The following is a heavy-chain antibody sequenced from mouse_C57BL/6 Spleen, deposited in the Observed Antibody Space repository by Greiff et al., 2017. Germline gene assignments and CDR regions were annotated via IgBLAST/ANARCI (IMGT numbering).Heavy chain of an antibody. CDR3: TPDYGSSYGYFDV. D-gene: IGHD1-1*01. CDR2: IRNKANNHAS. J-gene: IGHJ1*03. V-gene: IGHV6-6*01. Sequence: EVQLQQSGGGLVQPGGSMKLSCAASGFTFSDAWMDWVRQSPEKGLEWVAEIRNKANNHASYYAESVKGRFTISRDDSKSSVYLQMSSLRAEDTGIYDCTPDYGSSYGYFDVWGTGTTVTVSS. CDR1: GFTFSDAW.